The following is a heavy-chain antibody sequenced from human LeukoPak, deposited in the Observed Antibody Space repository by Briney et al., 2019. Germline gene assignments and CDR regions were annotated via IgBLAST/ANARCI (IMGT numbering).Heavy chain of an antibody. Sequence: GGSLRLSCAASGFTFSSYAMSWVRQAPGKGLEWVSAISGSGGSTYYADSVKGRFTISRDNSKNTLYLQMNSLRAEDTAVYYCAKGGEGYCSSTSCYEFDYWGQGTLVTVSS. CDR2: ISGSGGST. J-gene: IGHJ4*02. CDR3: AKGGEGYCSSTSCYEFDY. CDR1: GFTFSSYA. D-gene: IGHD2-2*01. V-gene: IGHV3-23*01.